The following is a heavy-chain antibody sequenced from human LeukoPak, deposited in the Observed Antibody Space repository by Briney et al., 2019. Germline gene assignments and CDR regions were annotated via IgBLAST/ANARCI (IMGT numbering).Heavy chain of an antibody. CDR1: GGSISSSSYY. Sequence: SETLSLTCTVSGGSISSSSYYWGWIRQPPGKGLEWIGSIYYSGSTYYNPSLKSRVTISVDTSKNQFSLKLSSVTAADTAVYYCARHSSGWLKNGMDVWGQGTTVTVSS. D-gene: IGHD6-19*01. CDR2: IYYSGST. CDR3: ARHSSGWLKNGMDV. V-gene: IGHV4-39*01. J-gene: IGHJ6*02.